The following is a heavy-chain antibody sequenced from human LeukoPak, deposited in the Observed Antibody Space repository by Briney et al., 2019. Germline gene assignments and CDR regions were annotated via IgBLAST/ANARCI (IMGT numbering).Heavy chain of an antibody. CDR1: EFTVSSNY. D-gene: IGHD3-22*01. Sequence: GGSLRLSCAASEFTVSSNYMSWVRQAPGKGLEWVSGISGSGGSTYSADSVKGRFTISRDNSKNTLFLQMNSLRGEDTAVYYCARAMMVVANLWGVFDYWGQGTLVTVSS. J-gene: IGHJ4*02. V-gene: IGHV3-23*01. CDR2: ISGSGGST. CDR3: ARAMMVVANLWGVFDY.